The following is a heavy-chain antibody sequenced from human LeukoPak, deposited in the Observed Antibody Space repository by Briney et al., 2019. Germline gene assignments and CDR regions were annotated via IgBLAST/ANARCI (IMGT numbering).Heavy chain of an antibody. J-gene: IGHJ4*02. CDR3: ARQQAGYNFYFDQ. V-gene: IGHV5-51*01. Sequence: GESLQISCKGSGYTFTRYWIGWVRPIPGKGLEWMGIIYPADSETRYSPSFQGQVTISADKSISTAFLQWSSLKASDTAMYFCARQQAGYNFYFDQWGQGTLVTVSS. CDR1: GYTFTRYW. CDR2: IYPADSET. D-gene: IGHD5-24*01.